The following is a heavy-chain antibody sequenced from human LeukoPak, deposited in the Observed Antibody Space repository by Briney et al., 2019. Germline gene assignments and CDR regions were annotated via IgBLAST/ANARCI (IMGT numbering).Heavy chain of an antibody. CDR2: IYSSGST. J-gene: IGHJ3*02. D-gene: IGHD3-10*01. CDR3: ARSDGYGLVGI. CDR1: GVSISSGSNY. Sequence: SETLSLTCSVSGVSISSGSNYWGWIRQPPGKTLEWIGSIYSSGSTYYNPSLKSRVIILIDTAKNHFSLNLSSVTAADTAVYYCARSDGYGLVGIWGEGTMVTVSS. V-gene: IGHV4-39*07.